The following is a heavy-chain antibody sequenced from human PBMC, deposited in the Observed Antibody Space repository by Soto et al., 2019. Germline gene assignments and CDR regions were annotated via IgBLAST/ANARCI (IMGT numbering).Heavy chain of an antibody. CDR2: INAGNVNT. V-gene: IGHV1-3*01. J-gene: IGHJ4*02. D-gene: IGHD2-15*01. CDR1: GYTFTSYA. CDR3: ARDAYSSGGSCYEPRDY. Sequence: ASVKVPCKASGYTFTSYAIHWVRQAPGQRLEWMGWINAGNVNTKYSQKFQGRVTITRDTSASTAYMELSSVRSEDTAVYYCARDAYSSGGSCYEPRDYWGQGTTVTVSS.